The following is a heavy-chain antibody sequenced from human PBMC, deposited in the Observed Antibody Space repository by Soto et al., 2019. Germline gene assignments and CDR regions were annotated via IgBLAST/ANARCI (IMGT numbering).Heavy chain of an antibody. D-gene: IGHD1-1*01. CDR3: ARVASGSYDY. CDR2: INEDGSDK. Sequence: EVQLVESGGGLVQPGGSLRLSCAASGFNFYDYYMSWVRQAPGKGLEWVANINEDGSDKRYVDSVKGRFTISRDHAKNSLYLQMSSLRTEDTGVYYCARVASGSYDYWGQGNLVTVSS. V-gene: IGHV3-7*01. CDR1: GFNFYDYY. J-gene: IGHJ4*02.